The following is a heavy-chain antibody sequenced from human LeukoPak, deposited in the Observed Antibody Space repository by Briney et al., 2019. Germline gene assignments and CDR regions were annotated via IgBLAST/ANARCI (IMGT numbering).Heavy chain of an antibody. CDR1: GFTFSSYG. CDR3: ARAYSGNYYSFYFDY. D-gene: IGHD1-26*01. CDR2: ISYHGSSQ. Sequence: GGSLRLSCAASGFTFSSYGMHWVRQAPGKGLEWVTVISYHGSSQYYADSVKGRFTISRDNSKNTLYLQMNSLRPEDTVVYYCARAYSGNYYSFYFDYWGQGTLVTVSS. J-gene: IGHJ4*02. V-gene: IGHV3-30*03.